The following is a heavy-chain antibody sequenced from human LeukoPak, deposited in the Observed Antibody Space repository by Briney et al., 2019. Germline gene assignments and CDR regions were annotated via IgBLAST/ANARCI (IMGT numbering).Heavy chain of an antibody. J-gene: IGHJ6*03. Sequence: ASVKVSCKASGGTFSSYAISWVRQAPGQGLEWMGGIIPIFGTANYAQKFQGRVTITTDESTSTAYMELSSLRSEDTAVYYCARGKPCYDILTGYPVDYYYYMDVWGKGTTVTVSS. V-gene: IGHV1-69*05. D-gene: IGHD3-9*01. CDR3: ARGKPCYDILTGYPVDYYYYMDV. CDR1: GGTFSSYA. CDR2: IIPIFGTA.